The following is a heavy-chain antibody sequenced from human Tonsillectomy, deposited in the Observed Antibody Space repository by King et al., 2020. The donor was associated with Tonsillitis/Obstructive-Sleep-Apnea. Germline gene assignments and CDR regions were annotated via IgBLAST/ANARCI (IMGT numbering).Heavy chain of an antibody. V-gene: IGHV1-46*01. Sequence: LQLVQSGAEVKKPGASVKVSCKAPGYTFTRYYMHWVRQAPGQGLEWMGIINPSGGSTSYAQKFQGRVTVTRDTSTSTVYMELSSLRSEDTAVYYCAGSYTALSIDAFAIWGQGTMVTVSS. CDR1: GYTFTRYY. CDR3: AGSYTALSIDAFAI. J-gene: IGHJ3*02. D-gene: IGHD5-18*01. CDR2: INPSGGST.